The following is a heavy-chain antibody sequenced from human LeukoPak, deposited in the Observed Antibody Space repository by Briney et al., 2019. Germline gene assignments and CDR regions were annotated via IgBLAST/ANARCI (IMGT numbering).Heavy chain of an antibody. J-gene: IGHJ4*02. CDR1: GFTFNTYA. CDR2: IRYDGSDK. D-gene: IGHD6-13*01. Sequence: GGSLRLSCAASGFTFNTYAMHWVRQAPGKGLEWVAFIRYDGSDKYYADSVKGRFTISRDNSKNTVYLQMNSLRAEDTAVYYCAKAYGYSTSWSLDYWGQGTLVTVSS. CDR3: AKAYGYSTSWSLDY. V-gene: IGHV3-30*02.